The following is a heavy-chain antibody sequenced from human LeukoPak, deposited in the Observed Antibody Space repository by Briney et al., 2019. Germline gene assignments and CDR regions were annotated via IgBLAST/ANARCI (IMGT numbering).Heavy chain of an antibody. Sequence: GGSLRLSCAASGFTFSDFWMSWLRLAPGRGLEWVANMKYDGSEEYYLDSVKGRFSISRDNAKNSLYLQMNSLRAEDTAVYYCETTGDYYDSSGPTVFDYWGQGTLVTVSS. CDR3: ETTGDYYDSSGPTVFDY. V-gene: IGHV3-7*01. D-gene: IGHD3-22*01. J-gene: IGHJ4*02. CDR1: GFTFSDFW. CDR2: MKYDGSEE.